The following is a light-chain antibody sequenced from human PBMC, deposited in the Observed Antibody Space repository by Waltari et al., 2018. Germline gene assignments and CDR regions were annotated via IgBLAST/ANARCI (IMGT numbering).Light chain of an antibody. CDR3: QQYYSYPRT. CDR2: AAT. Sequence: AIRMTQSTSSLSASTGDKTTITCRASQVIRIYLAWYQQKPGKAPKLLVYAATSLQTGVPSRFSASGSGTDFSLTISNLQSEDFAIYHCQQYYSYPRTFGQGTKVEVK. J-gene: IGKJ1*01. CDR1: QVIRIY. V-gene: IGKV1-8*01.